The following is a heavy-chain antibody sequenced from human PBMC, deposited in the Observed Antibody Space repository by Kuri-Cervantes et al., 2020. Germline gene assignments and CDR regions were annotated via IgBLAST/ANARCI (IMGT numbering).Heavy chain of an antibody. CDR3: AKFILGAFDI. D-gene: IGHD3-16*02. Sequence: SLKISCAASGFTFDDYAMHWARQAPGKGLEWVSGISWNSGSIGYADSVKGRFTISRDNAKNSLYLQMNSLRAEDTALYYCAKFILGAFDIWGQGTMVTVSS. CDR2: ISWNSGSI. V-gene: IGHV3-9*01. J-gene: IGHJ3*02. CDR1: GFTFDDYA.